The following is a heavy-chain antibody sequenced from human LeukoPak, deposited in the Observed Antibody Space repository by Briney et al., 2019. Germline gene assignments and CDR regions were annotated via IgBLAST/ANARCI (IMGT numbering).Heavy chain of an antibody. CDR2: ISSSSSYI. D-gene: IGHD5-18*01. V-gene: IGHV3-21*01. CDR3: ASYVDTAMDMSAFDI. J-gene: IGHJ3*02. CDR1: GFTFSSYS. Sequence: GGSLRLSCAASGFTFSSYSMNWVRQAPGKGLEWVSSISSSSSYIYYADSVKGRFTISRDNAKNSLYLQMNSLRAEDTAVYYCASYVDTAMDMSAFDIWGQGTMVTVSS.